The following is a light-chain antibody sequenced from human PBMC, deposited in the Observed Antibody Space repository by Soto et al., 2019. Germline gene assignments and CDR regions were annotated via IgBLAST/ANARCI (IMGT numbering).Light chain of an antibody. J-gene: IGKJ4*01. V-gene: IGKV3-11*01. CDR3: QQRSNWPPVT. CDR1: QSVSSY. CDR2: DAS. Sequence: EIVLTQSPATLSLSPGERATLSCRASQSVSSYLAWYQQKPGQAPRLLIYDASNRATGIPARFSGSGSGTDCTLTISSAEPEDFAIYDCQQRSNWPPVTFGGGTKVEIK.